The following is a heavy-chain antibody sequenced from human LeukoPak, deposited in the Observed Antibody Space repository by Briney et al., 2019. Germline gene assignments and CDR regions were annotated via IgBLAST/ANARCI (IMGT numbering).Heavy chain of an antibody. D-gene: IGHD3-10*01. J-gene: IGHJ4*02. Sequence: GASVKVSCKASGYSFSGHYIHWVRQAPGQGLEWMGWINPNSGGTNYAQKFQGRVTMTRDTSISTAYMELSRLRSDDTAVYYCARVRTYYYGSGTFGYWGQGTLVTVSS. CDR2: INPNSGGT. CDR3: ARVRTYYYGSGTFGY. V-gene: IGHV1-2*02. CDR1: GYSFSGHY.